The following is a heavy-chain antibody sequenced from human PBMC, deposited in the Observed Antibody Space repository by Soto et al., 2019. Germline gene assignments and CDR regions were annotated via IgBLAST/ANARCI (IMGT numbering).Heavy chain of an antibody. V-gene: IGHV1-69*02. CDR1: GGTFSSYT. J-gene: IGHJ6*03. Sequence: QVQLVQSGAEVKKPGSSVKVSCKASGGTFSSYTISWVRQAPGQGLEWMGRIIPILGIANYAQKFQGRVTITAHKSTSTAYMKLSSLRSEDTAVYYCARGGIAASPEQYYYYYYYMDVWGKGTTVTVSS. D-gene: IGHD6-6*01. CDR2: IIPILGIA. CDR3: ARGGIAASPEQYYYYYYYMDV.